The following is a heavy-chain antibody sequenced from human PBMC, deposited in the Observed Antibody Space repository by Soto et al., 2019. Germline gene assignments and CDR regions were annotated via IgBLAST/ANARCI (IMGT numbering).Heavy chain of an antibody. D-gene: IGHD3-10*01. J-gene: IGHJ4*02. Sequence: QVQLVQSGAEGKKPGASVKVSCKASGYTFTSYAIYWVRQAPGQRLEWMGWINAGNGNTKYSQTYQGRVTITRDTSASTAYMELSSLRSEDTAVYYCARDMGFGLSDYWGQGTLVTVS. V-gene: IGHV1-3*01. CDR3: ARDMGFGLSDY. CDR1: GYTFTSYA. CDR2: INAGNGNT.